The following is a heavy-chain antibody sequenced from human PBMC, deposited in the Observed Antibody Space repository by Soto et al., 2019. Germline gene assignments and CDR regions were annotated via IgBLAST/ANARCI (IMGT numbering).Heavy chain of an antibody. CDR1: GYTFTSYG. J-gene: IGHJ3*02. CDR3: ARGIWAAAGTNAFDI. Sequence: ASVKVSCKASGYTFTSYGISWVRQAPGQRLEWTGWINAGNGNTKYSQKFQGRVTITRDTSASTAYMELSSLRSEDTAVYYCARGIWAAAGTNAFDIWGQGTMVTVSS. D-gene: IGHD6-13*01. CDR2: INAGNGNT. V-gene: IGHV1-3*01.